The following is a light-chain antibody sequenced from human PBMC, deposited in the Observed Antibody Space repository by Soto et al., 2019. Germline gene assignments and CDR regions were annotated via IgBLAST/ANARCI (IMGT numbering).Light chain of an antibody. CDR2: GNY. Sequence: QSVLTQPPSMSGAPGQRVTISCTGSSSNFGAGYDAHWYQHLPGTAPKLLIYGNYKRPSGVPDRFSASKSGTSASLAITGLQAEDEADYYCQSYDSRLSDVVFGGGTQLTVL. J-gene: IGLJ2*01. CDR3: QSYDSRLSDVV. CDR1: SSNFGAGYD. V-gene: IGLV1-40*01.